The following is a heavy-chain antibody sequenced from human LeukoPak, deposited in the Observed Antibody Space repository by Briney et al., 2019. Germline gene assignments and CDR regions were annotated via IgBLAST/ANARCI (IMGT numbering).Heavy chain of an antibody. D-gene: IGHD2-2*01. CDR3: AKDRGYQKYYYYGMDV. Sequence: PGGSLRLSCAASGFTFSSYGMHGVRQAPGKGLEWVAVISYDGSNKYYADSVKGRFTISRDNSKNTLYLQMNSLRAEDTAVYYCAKDRGYQKYYYYGMDVWGKGTTVTVSS. J-gene: IGHJ6*04. CDR1: GFTFSSYG. CDR2: ISYDGSNK. V-gene: IGHV3-30*18.